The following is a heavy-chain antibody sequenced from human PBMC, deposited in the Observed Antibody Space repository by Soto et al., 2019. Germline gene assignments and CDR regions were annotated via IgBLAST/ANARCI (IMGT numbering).Heavy chain of an antibody. CDR3: AKSNSARGYYYYGMDV. J-gene: IGHJ6*02. CDR2: ISYDGRDK. CDR1: GFTFSSFG. D-gene: IGHD3-10*01. Sequence: GGSLRLSCAASGFTFSSFGIHWVRQAPGKGLEWVAVISYDGRDKYYTASVKGRFTISRDNSKNTLYLQMNSLRPDDTAVYYCAKSNSARGYYYYGMDVWGQGTTVTVSS. V-gene: IGHV3-30*18.